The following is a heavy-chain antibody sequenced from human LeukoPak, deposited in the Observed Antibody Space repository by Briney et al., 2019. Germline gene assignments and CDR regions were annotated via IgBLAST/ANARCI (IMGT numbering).Heavy chain of an antibody. V-gene: IGHV4-39*07. J-gene: IGHJ4*02. Sequence: SETLSLTCTVSGGSISTSSYSWGWIRQPPGKGLEWIGEINHSGSTNYNPSLKSRVTISVDTSKNQFSLKLSSVTAADTAVYYCASTGNYYDSSGLDYWGQGTLVTVSS. D-gene: IGHD3-22*01. CDR2: INHSGST. CDR1: GGSISTSSYS. CDR3: ASTGNYYDSSGLDY.